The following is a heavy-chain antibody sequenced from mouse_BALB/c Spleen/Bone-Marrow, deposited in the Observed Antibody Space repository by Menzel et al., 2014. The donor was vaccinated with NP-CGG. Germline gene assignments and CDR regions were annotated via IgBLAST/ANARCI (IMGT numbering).Heavy chain of an antibody. CDR1: GYTFTDHA. CDR2: ISGYYGDA. D-gene: IGHD2-14*01. CDR3: ARSGKVRNAMDY. Sequence: VKLMESGAKLVRPGVSVKISCKGSGYTFTDHAMHWVKRSHAKSLEWIGLISGYYGDAIYNQKFKGKAIMTVDKSSSTAYMELARLTSEDSAIYYCARSGKVRNAMDYWGQGTSVTVSS. V-gene: IGHV1S137*01. J-gene: IGHJ4*01.